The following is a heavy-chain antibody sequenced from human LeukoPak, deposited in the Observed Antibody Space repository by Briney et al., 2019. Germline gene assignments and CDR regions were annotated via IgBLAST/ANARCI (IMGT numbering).Heavy chain of an antibody. D-gene: IGHD3-10*01. CDR3: AREGYYGSGSYSYYYYGMDV. V-gene: IGHV3-30-3*01. Sequence: GSLRLSCAASGFTFSSYAMHWVRQAPGKGLEWVAVISYDGSNKYYADSVKGRFTISRDNSKNTLYLQMNSLRAEDTAVYYCAREGYYGSGSYSYYYYGMDVWGQGTTVTVSS. CDR2: ISYDGSNK. J-gene: IGHJ6*02. CDR1: GFTFSSYA.